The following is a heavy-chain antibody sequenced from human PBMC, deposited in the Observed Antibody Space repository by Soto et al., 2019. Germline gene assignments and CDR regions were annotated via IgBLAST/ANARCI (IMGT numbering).Heavy chain of an antibody. V-gene: IGHV1-46*03. Sequence: QGQLMQSGAEVKKPGASVKLSCRASGYTLTTNYIHWVRQAPGQRPEWVAMINPWSNGNKNYAQKFRGRVTAPGDPSASTVYMELNSLSSDDTAGYYCTRGEVATSGWSFDLWGQGTLVTVSS. CDR1: GYTLTTNY. D-gene: IGHD6-19*01. CDR2: INPWSNGNK. CDR3: TRGEVATSGWSFDL. J-gene: IGHJ4*02.